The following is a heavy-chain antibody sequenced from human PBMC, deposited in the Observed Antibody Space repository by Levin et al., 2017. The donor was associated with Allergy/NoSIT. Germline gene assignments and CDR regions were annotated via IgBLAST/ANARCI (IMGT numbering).Heavy chain of an antibody. J-gene: IGHJ4*02. D-gene: IGHD6-13*01. CDR1: GYTFTGYY. V-gene: IGHV1-2*02. Sequence: GESLKISCKASGYTFTGYYMHWVRQAPGQGLEWMGWINPNSGGTNYAQKFQGRVTMTRDTSISTAYMELSRLRSDDTAVYYCARDLSVAAAGRGEFDYWGQGTLVTVSS. CDR3: ARDLSVAAAGRGEFDY. CDR2: INPNSGGT.